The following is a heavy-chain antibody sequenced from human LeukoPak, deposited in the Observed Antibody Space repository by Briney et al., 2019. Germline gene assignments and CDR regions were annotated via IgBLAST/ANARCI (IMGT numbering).Heavy chain of an antibody. Sequence: GGSLRLSCAASGFTFSSYWMHWVRQAPGKGLEWVSYISSSGSTIYYADSVRGRFTISRDNAKNSLYLQMNSLRAEDTAVYYCARALGYCSSTSCSPYYYGMDVWGQGTTVTVSS. CDR3: ARALGYCSSTSCSPYYYGMDV. CDR1: GFTFSSYW. V-gene: IGHV3-48*04. CDR2: ISSSGSTI. J-gene: IGHJ6*02. D-gene: IGHD2-2*01.